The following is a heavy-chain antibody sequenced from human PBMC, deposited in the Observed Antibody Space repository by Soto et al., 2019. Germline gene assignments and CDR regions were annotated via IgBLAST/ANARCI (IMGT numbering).Heavy chain of an antibody. J-gene: IGHJ4*02. V-gene: IGHV3-30*18. Sequence: GSLRLSCAASGFTFSSYGMHWVRQAPGKGLEWVAVISYDGSNKYYADSVKGRFTISRDNSKNTLYLQMNSLRAEDTAVYYCAKEYYDSSGYYYPLDYWGQGTLVTVSS. D-gene: IGHD3-22*01. CDR1: GFTFSSYG. CDR3: AKEYYDSSGYYYPLDY. CDR2: ISYDGSNK.